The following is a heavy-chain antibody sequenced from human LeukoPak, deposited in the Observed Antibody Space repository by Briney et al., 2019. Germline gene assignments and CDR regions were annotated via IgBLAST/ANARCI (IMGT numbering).Heavy chain of an antibody. CDR2: ISAYNGNT. V-gene: IGHV1-18*01. CDR3: ARAEGVVVAANIDV. D-gene: IGHD2-15*01. CDR1: GYTFTNYG. J-gene: IGHJ6*03. Sequence: ASVKVSCKASGYTFTNYGIYWVRQAPGQGLEWMAWISAYNGNTNYAQKLQGRVTVTTDTSTSTAYMELRSLRSEDTAMYYCARAEGVVVAANIDVWGKGTTVTVSS.